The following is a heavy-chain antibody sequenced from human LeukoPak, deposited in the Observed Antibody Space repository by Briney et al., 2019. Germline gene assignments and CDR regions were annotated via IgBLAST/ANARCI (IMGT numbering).Heavy chain of an antibody. V-gene: IGHV3-21*01. CDR2: ISSCISYI. CDR3: ARGGAYGDYYYMDV. D-gene: IGHD4-17*01. CDR1: GFTFRSYS. Sequence: PGGSLRLSCAASGFTFRSYSLNWVRQAPGKGLEWGSSISSCISYIYYADSVTGRFTISRDNAQNSLYLQMNSLRAEDTAVYYCARGGAYGDYYYMDVWGKGTTVTVSS. J-gene: IGHJ6*03.